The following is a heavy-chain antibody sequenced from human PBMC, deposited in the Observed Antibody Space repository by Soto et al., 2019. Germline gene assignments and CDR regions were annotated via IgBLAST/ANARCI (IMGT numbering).Heavy chain of an antibody. CDR1: GFSISDCS. CDR3: ASVLGSRRSGSYPSD. Sequence: EVQLVESGGGLVQPGGSLRLSCAASGFSISDCSMNWVRRAPGKGLEWISYISTNKDAIYYADSVKGRFTISRDNAKNSLDLQMNSLRAEDTALYYCASVLGSRRSGSYPSDWGQGTLVTVSS. CDR2: ISTNKDAI. J-gene: IGHJ4*02. V-gene: IGHV3-48*01. D-gene: IGHD3-10*01.